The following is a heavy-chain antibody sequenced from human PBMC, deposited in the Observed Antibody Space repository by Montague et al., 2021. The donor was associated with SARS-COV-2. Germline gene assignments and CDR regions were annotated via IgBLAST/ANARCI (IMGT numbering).Heavy chain of an antibody. V-gene: IGHV3-21*01. D-gene: IGHD3-10*01. J-gene: IGHJ6*02. CDR3: ARDPLDYGLWSSGSYYNAYYYYYGMDG. CDR2: ISSSSSYI. Sequence: SLRLSCAASGFTFSSYSMNWVRQAPGKGLEWVSSISSSSSYIYYADSVKGRFTISRDNAKNSLYLQMNSLRAEDTAVYYCARDPLDYGLWSSGSYYNAYYYYYGMDGWGQGTTVTVPS. CDR1: GFTFSSYS.